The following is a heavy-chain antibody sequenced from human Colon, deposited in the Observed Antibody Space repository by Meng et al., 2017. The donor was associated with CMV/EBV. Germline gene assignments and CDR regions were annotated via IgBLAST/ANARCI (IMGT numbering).Heavy chain of an antibody. V-gene: IGHV3-74*01. CDR2: IKTDGSTT. J-gene: IGHJ5*02. CDR3: ARDLEWELSFDP. Sequence: VQLWESGGGLVQPWASLRLSCAASGFTFSNYWMHWVRQAPGKGLVWVSRIKTDGSTTNYADSVKGRFTISRDNAKNTLYLQMNSLRAEDTAVYYCARDLEWELSFDPWGQGTLVTVSS. CDR1: GFTFSNYW. D-gene: IGHD1-26*01.